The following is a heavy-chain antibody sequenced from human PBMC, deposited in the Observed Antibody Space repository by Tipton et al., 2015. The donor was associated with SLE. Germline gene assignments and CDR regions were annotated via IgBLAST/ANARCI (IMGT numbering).Heavy chain of an antibody. J-gene: IGHJ4*02. Sequence: TLSLTCTVSGGSISSYYWSWIRQPPGKGLEWIGYIYYSGSTNYNPSLKSRVTISVDTSKNQFSLKLSSVTAADTAVYYCASITRDGADDYWGQGILVTVSS. V-gene: IGHV4-59*01. D-gene: IGHD1-14*01. CDR2: IYYSGST. CDR3: ASITRDGADDY. CDR1: GGSISSYY.